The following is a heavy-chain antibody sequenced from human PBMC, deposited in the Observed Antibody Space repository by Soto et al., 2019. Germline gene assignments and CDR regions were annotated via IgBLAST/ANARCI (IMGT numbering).Heavy chain of an antibody. Sequence: GGSLRLSCAVSGFTVSTNYMNWVRQAPGEGLEWVSGITGSGGSTYYADSEKGRFTISRDNSENNLYLQMNSLRGDDTAVYYCAKDRSVDTRDWFDPWGQGTLVTVSS. CDR3: AKDRSVDTRDWFDP. V-gene: IGHV3-23*01. CDR1: GFTVSTNY. J-gene: IGHJ5*02. CDR2: ITGSGGST. D-gene: IGHD5-18*01.